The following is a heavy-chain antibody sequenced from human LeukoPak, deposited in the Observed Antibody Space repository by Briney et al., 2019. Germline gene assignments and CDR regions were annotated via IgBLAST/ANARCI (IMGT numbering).Heavy chain of an antibody. Sequence: SESLSLTCAVYGGSFSGYYWSWIRQPPGKGLEWIGEINHSGSTNYNPSLKSRVTISVDTSKNQFSLKLSSVTAADTAVYYCARQRPITIFYPRPNYYYYMDVWGKGTTVTISS. CDR3: ARQRPITIFYPRPNYYYYMDV. J-gene: IGHJ6*03. D-gene: IGHD3-9*01. CDR1: GGSFSGYY. V-gene: IGHV4-34*01. CDR2: INHSGST.